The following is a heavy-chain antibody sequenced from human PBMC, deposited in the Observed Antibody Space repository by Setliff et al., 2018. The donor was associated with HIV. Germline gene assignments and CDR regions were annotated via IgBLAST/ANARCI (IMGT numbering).Heavy chain of an antibody. Sequence: GGSLRLSCTASGFSFGNFGMTWVRQAPGKGLEWVSSISSSDDDTHYADSLRGRFTVSRDNAKSALYLQMNNLSVDDTAVYYCVRDSAASVWVGASVYYFDFWGQGIQVTVSS. CDR3: VRDSAASVWVGASVYYFDF. CDR1: GFSFGNFG. D-gene: IGHD1-26*01. J-gene: IGHJ4*02. V-gene: IGHV3-21*01. CDR2: ISSSDDDT.